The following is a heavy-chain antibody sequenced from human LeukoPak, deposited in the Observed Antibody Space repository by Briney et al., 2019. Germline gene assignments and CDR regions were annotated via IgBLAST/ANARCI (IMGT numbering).Heavy chain of an antibody. D-gene: IGHD2-2*01. Sequence: PGGSLRLSCAASGFTFSSYNMNWVRQAPGKGLEWVSYISSSSNTIYCADSVRGRFTCSRDNAKNSLFLQMNTLRDEDTAVYYCARIPAAPRGVYYYYSMDVWGQGTTVTVSS. J-gene: IGHJ6*02. CDR1: GFTFSSYN. CDR3: ARIPAAPRGVYYYYSMDV. CDR2: ISSSSNTI. V-gene: IGHV3-48*02.